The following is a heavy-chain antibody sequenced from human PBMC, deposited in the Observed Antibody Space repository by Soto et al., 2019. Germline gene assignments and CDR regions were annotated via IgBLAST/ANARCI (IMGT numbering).Heavy chain of an antibody. CDR3: AHRRNSSSWYWNYYYYMDV. Sequence: SGPTLVNPTQTLTLTCTFSGFSLSTSGVGVGWIRQPPGKALEWLALIYWDDDKRYSPSLKSRLTITKDTSKNQVVLTMTNMDTVDTATYYCAHRRNSSSWYWNYYYYMDVWGKGTTVTVSS. CDR2: IYWDDDK. V-gene: IGHV2-5*02. J-gene: IGHJ6*03. CDR1: GFSLSTSGVG. D-gene: IGHD6-13*01.